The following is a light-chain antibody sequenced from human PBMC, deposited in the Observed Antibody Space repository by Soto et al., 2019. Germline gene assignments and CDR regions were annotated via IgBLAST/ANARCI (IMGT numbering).Light chain of an antibody. CDR3: QQRSNWPPIT. V-gene: IGKV3-11*01. CDR1: QSVSTY. CDR2: DAS. Sequence: EIVLTQSPATLSLSPGEGATHSCRASQSVSTYLAWYQQKPAQAPRLLIYDASNRATGIPARFSGSGSGTDFTLTISSLEPEDFAVYYCQQRSNWPPITFGQGTDWRL. J-gene: IGKJ5*01.